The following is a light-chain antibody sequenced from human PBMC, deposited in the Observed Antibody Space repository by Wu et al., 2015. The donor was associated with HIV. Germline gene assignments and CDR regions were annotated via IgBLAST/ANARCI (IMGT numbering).Light chain of an antibody. CDR1: QAISNS. CDR2: GTS. CDR3: QQYYKTPXS. J-gene: IGKJ2*03. Sequence: DIQMTQSPSPLSASVGDRVSITCRASQAISNSLAWYQQKPGKAPKLLLYGTSRLESGVPSRFGGSGSGTDYTLTITSLQAEDFASYYCQQYYKTPXSFGQGTKLEMK. V-gene: IGKV1-NL1*01.